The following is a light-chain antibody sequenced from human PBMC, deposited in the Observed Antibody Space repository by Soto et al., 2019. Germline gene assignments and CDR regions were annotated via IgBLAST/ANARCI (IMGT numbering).Light chain of an antibody. Sequence: QSALTQPASVSGSPGQSITISCTGTSSDVGAHNYVSWYQQYPGKVPKVIIYEVSYRPSGVSNRFSGSKSGNTASLTISGLQAEDEADYYCISFTRSDTWLFGGGTKLTVL. J-gene: IGLJ3*02. CDR1: SSDVGAHNY. CDR3: ISFTRSDTWL. V-gene: IGLV2-14*01. CDR2: EVS.